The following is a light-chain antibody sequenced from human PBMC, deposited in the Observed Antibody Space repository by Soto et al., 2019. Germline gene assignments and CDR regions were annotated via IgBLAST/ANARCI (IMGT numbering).Light chain of an antibody. Sequence: SYELTQAPSVSVAPGQTARITCEGDKIEVYSVRWYQRKPGQAPVLVVYDDTDRPSGIPERFSGSNSGNTATLTISRVEAGDEADYYCQVWNSVTEHQIFGGGTKVTVL. CDR2: DDT. J-gene: IGLJ2*01. CDR1: KIEVYS. CDR3: QVWNSVTEHQI. V-gene: IGLV3-21*02.